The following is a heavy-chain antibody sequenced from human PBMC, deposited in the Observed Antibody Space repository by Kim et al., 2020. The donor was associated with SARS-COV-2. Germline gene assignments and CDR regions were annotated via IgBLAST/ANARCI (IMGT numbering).Heavy chain of an antibody. Sequence: GGSLRLSCAASGFTFSSYGMHWVRQAPGKGLEWVAVIWYDGSNKYYADSVKGRFTISRDNSKNTLYLQMNSLRAEDTAVYYCATYDEYSSSGGFDYWGQGTLVTVSS. CDR3: ATYDEYSSSGGFDY. CDR2: IWYDGSNK. J-gene: IGHJ4*02. D-gene: IGHD6-6*01. V-gene: IGHV3-33*01. CDR1: GFTFSSYG.